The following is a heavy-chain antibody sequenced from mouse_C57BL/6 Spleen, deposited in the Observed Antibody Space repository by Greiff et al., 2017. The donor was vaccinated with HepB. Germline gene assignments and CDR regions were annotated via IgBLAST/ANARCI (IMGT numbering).Heavy chain of an antibody. V-gene: IGHV5-17*01. CDR1: GFTFSDYG. CDR3: ARRDYDYDVTDAMDY. J-gene: IGHJ4*01. Sequence: EVQVVESGGGLVKPGGSLKLSCAASGFTFSDYGLHWVRQAPEKGLEWVAYISSGSSTIYYADTVKGRFTISRDNAKNTLFLQMTSLRSEDTAMYYCARRDYDYDVTDAMDYWGQGTSVTVSS. D-gene: IGHD2-4*01. CDR2: ISSGSSTI.